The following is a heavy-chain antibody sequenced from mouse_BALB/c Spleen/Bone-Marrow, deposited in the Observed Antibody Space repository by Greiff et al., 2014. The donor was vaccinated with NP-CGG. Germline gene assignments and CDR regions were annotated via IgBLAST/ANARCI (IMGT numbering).Heavy chain of an antibody. Sequence: EVQLQQSGPELVKPGASVKISCKASGYSFTGYTMNWVKQSHGKNLEWIGLINPYNGGTSYNQRFKGKATLTVDKSSSTAYMEFLSLTSEDSAVYYCARSGLYYGNYLYAMDYWGQGTSATVSS. CDR2: INPYNGGT. CDR1: GYSFTGYT. D-gene: IGHD2-1*01. V-gene: IGHV1-18*01. J-gene: IGHJ4*01. CDR3: ARSGLYYGNYLYAMDY.